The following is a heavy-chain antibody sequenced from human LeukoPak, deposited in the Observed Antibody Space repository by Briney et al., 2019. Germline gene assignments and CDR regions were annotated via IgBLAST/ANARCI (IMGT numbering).Heavy chain of an antibody. V-gene: IGHV3-7*01. CDR3: ARETKLSSGNSYYYYYGMDV. CDR1: GFTFSSYW. D-gene: IGHD1-26*01. Sequence: QPGGSLRLSCAASGFTFSSYWMSWVRQAPGKGLEWVANIKQDGSEKYYVDSVKGRFTISRDNAKNSLYLQMNSLRAEDTAVYYCARETKLSSGNSYYYYYGMDVWGQGTTVTVSS. CDR2: IKQDGSEK. J-gene: IGHJ6*02.